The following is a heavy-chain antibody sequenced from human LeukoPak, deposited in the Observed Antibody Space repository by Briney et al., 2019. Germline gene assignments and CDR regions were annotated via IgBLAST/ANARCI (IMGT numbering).Heavy chain of an antibody. Sequence: PSETLSLTCTVSGGSIISSSYYWSWIRQPPGKGLEWIGEINHSGSTNYNPSLKSRVTISVDTSKNQFSLKLSSVTAADTAVYYCARHYYSSMVRGYRFDPWGQGTLVTVSS. D-gene: IGHD3-10*01. CDR2: INHSGST. CDR3: ARHYYSSMVRGYRFDP. J-gene: IGHJ5*02. CDR1: GGSIISSSYY. V-gene: IGHV4-39*01.